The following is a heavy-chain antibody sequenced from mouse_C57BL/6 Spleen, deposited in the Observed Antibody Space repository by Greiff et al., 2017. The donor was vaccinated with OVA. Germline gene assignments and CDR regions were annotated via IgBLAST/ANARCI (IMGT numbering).Heavy chain of an antibody. J-gene: IGHJ4*01. V-gene: IGHV10-1*01. CDR1: GFSFNTYA. Sequence: DVKLVESGGGLVQPKGSLKLSCAASGFSFNTYAMNWVRQAPGKGLEWVARIRSKSNNYATYYADSVKDRFTISRDDSESMLYLQMNNLKTEDTAMYYCVRPPSRGNYEMDYWGQGTSVTVSS. CDR3: VRPPSRGNYEMDY. D-gene: IGHD2-1*01. CDR2: IRSKSNNYAT.